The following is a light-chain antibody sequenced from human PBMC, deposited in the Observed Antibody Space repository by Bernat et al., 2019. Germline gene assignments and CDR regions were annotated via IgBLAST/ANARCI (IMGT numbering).Light chain of an antibody. CDR2: GVD. J-gene: IGLJ1*01. Sequence: QSTLAQPASVSGSAGQSITISCTGSSSDIGAFNYVSWYQQYPGQAPRVLIFGVDKRPSGVSNRFSGSKSGYPASLSISGLQAEDEADYYCSSYSRSRTLYVFGTGTKVTVL. CDR3: SSYSRSRTLYV. V-gene: IGLV2-14*03. CDR1: SSDIGAFNY.